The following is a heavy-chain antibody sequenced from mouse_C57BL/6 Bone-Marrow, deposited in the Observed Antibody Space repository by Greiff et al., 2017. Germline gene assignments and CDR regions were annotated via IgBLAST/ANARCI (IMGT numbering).Heavy chain of an antibody. CDR3: ARHGYFDV. V-gene: IGHV5-6*01. Sequence: EVPLVESGGDLVKPGGSLKLSCAASGFTFSSYGMSWVRQTPDKRLEWVATISSGGSYTYYPDSVKGRFTISRDNAKNTLYLQMSSLKSEDTAMYYCARHGYFDVWGTGTTVTVSS. J-gene: IGHJ1*03. CDR2: ISSGGSYT. CDR1: GFTFSSYG.